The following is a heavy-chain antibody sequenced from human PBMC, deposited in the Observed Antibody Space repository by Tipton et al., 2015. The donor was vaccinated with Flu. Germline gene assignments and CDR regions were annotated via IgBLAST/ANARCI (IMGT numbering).Heavy chain of an antibody. CDR3: VRLGIAFLERNQYFDL. V-gene: IGHV4-59*01. D-gene: IGHD2-21*01. J-gene: IGHJ2*01. Sequence: TLSLTCSVSGGSINSSHWSWIRQSPGKGLEWIGNIQYSGHTNYNPSLKSRVTIAVDTSKNQFSLQLSSVAAADTAVYYCVRLGIAFLERNQYFDLWGRGTLVTVSS. CDR2: IQYSGHT. CDR1: GGSINSSH.